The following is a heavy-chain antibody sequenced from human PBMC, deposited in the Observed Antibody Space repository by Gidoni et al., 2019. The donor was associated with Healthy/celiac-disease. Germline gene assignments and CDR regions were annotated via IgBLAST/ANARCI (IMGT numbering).Heavy chain of an antibody. Sequence: QVQLQPSGPGPVKPSEAMSPTCTVSGSSISSGYQWGWIRQPPGQGLEWIGSIYHSGSTYYNPSLKSRVTISVDTSKNQFSLKLSSVTAADTAVYYRARDPSITMVRGVIIKGKNWFDPWGQGTLVTVSS. V-gene: IGHV4-38-2*02. D-gene: IGHD3-10*01. CDR3: ARDPSITMVRGVIIKGKNWFDP. CDR2: IYHSGST. J-gene: IGHJ5*02. CDR1: GSSISSGYQ.